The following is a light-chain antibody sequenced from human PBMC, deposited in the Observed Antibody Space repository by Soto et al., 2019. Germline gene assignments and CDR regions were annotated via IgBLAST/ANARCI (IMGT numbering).Light chain of an antibody. CDR2: GAS. V-gene: IGKV3-15*01. CDR1: QSVYSD. CDR3: QQNNNWPRT. J-gene: IGKJ1*01. Sequence: ETVMTQSPATLSVSPGERATLSCRASQSVYSDLAWYQKKPGQAPRLLIYGASTRATGIPARFSGGGSGTEFTLTISSLQSEDFAVYYCQQNNNWPRTFGQGTKVEIK.